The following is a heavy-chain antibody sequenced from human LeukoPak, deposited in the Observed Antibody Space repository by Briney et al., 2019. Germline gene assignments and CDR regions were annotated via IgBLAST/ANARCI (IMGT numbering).Heavy chain of an antibody. CDR2: IRFDGSNQ. Sequence: PGGSLRLSCAASGFTFSSYDMHWVRQAPGKGLEWVAFIRFDGSNQYYADSGKGRFTISRDNSKNTLYLQMNSLRAEDTAVYYCAKVERLAFDYWGQGTLVTVSS. CDR1: GFTFSSYD. D-gene: IGHD6-19*01. CDR3: AKVERLAFDY. V-gene: IGHV3-30*02. J-gene: IGHJ4*02.